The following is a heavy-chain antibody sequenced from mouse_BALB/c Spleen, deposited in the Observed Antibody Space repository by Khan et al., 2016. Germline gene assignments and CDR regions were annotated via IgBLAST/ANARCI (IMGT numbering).Heavy chain of an antibody. CDR1: GFNIKDYY. Sequence: VQLQQSGAELVRPGALVKLSCKASGFNIKDYYMHWVKQRPEQGLEWIGWIDPENGNTIYDPKFQGKASITADTSSNTAYLQLSSLTSEETAVYYCASMVTAIFAYWGQGSLVTVAA. D-gene: IGHD2-1*01. CDR3: ASMVTAIFAY. J-gene: IGHJ3*01. CDR2: IDPENGNT. V-gene: IGHV14-1*02.